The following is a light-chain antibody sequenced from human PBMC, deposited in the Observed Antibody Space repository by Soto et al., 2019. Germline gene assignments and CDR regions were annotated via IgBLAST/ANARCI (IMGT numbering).Light chain of an antibody. CDR2: SNN. Sequence: QPVLTQPPSASGTPGQRVTICCSGSSSNIGSNTVNWYQQLPGTAPKLLIYSNNQRPSGVPDRFSGSKSGTSASLAISGLQSEDEADYYCAAWDDSLNGHVVFGGGTKITVL. CDR3: AAWDDSLNGHVV. CDR1: SSNIGSNT. J-gene: IGLJ2*01. V-gene: IGLV1-44*01.